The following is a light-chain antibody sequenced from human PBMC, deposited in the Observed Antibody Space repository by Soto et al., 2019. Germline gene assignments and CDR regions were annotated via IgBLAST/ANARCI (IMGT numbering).Light chain of an antibody. J-gene: IGKJ2*01. CDR2: DAS. CDR1: QSVSHW. Sequence: DIQMTQSPSTLSASVGDRVTITCRASQSVSHWLAWYQQKPGKAPKALIYDASTLAAGVPSRFSGSGSGTNFSLTLSSLQPDDFATYYCQQYNSYQYTFGQGTKLEMK. V-gene: IGKV1-5*01. CDR3: QQYNSYQYT.